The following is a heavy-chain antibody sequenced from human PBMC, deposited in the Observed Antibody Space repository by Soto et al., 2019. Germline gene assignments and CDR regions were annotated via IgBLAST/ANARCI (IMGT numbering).Heavy chain of an antibody. CDR1: GYTFINND. CDR2: ISPYSGKT. V-gene: IGHV1-18*01. J-gene: IGHJ4*02. Sequence: QIQLVQSGTEVRKPGASAKVSCKTSGYTFINNDVCWVRQTPGQGLEWMGWISPYSGKTNYARKFKGRVTMTTDTSTSTVYMELTSLTSDDTAVYYCAREGLLLLPDYWGQGTLVTVSS. D-gene: IGHD3-22*01. CDR3: AREGLLLLPDY.